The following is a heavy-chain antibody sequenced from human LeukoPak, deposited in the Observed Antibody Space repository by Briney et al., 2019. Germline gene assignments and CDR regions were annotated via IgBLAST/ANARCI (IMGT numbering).Heavy chain of an antibody. CDR2: ISGSGGST. J-gene: IGHJ1*01. D-gene: IGHD2-15*01. CDR1: GFTFSTYA. Sequence: SGGSLRLSCAASGFTFSTYAMTWVRQAPGKGLEWVSTISGSGGSTYFAASVKGRFTISRDNPKNTFYLEMNSLRVEDTAIYYCAKEIGYCSGGSCYSKEYFLHWGQGTLVIVSS. V-gene: IGHV3-23*01. CDR3: AKEIGYCSGGSCYSKEYFLH.